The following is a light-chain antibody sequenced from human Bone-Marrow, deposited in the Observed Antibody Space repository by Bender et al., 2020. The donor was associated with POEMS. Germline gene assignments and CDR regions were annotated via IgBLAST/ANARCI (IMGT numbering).Light chain of an antibody. J-gene: IGLJ2*01. CDR3: YSAADNNLV. Sequence: SYDLTQPYSVSVSPGQTATITCSGDILAKKYGRWLQQKPGQAPVMVIYKDIERPSGIPERISGSASGTTVTLTISGAHIEDEADYYCYSAADNNLVFGGGTRLTVL. CDR1: ILAKKY. V-gene: IGLV3-27*01. CDR2: KDI.